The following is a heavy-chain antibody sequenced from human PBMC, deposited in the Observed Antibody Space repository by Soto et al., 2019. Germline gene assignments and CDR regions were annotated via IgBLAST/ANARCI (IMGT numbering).Heavy chain of an antibody. V-gene: IGHV4-30-4*01. CDR2: IYYSGNT. CDR3: ARDSTLRTLGMDV. D-gene: IGHD4-17*01. CDR1: GGSISSGDYY. J-gene: IGHJ6*02. Sequence: QVQLQESGPGLVKPAQTLSLTCTVSGGSISSGDYYWSWIRQPPGKGLEWIGYIYYSGNTYYIPSLKSRVTISLDTSKNQFSLKLSPVTAADTAVYYCARDSTLRTLGMDVWGQGTTATVSS.